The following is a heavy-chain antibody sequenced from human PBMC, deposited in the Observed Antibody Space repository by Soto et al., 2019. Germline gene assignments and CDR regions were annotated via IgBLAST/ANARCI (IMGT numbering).Heavy chain of an antibody. CDR2: VYSTGGT. V-gene: IGHV4-4*07. Sequence: QVQLHASGPGLVKPSETLSLTCNVSGDSIGRFYWSWIRQSAEKGLEWIGRVYSTGGTAYNPALKGRVTVSLDRSNNHVSLEMNSVTAADTAVYFCARDLSGTGLDIWGRGTRVTVSS. CDR3: ARDLSGTGLDI. D-gene: IGHD1-26*01. CDR1: GDSIGRFY. J-gene: IGHJ6*02.